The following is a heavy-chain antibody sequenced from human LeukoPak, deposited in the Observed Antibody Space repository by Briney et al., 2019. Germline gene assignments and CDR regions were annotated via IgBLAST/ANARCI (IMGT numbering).Heavy chain of an antibody. CDR2: ISSSSSTI. D-gene: IGHD3-22*01. J-gene: IGHJ3*02. CDR1: GFTFSSYS. CDR3: AGNSSGYYPDAFDI. Sequence: GGSLRLSCAASGFTFSSYSRNWVRQAPGKGLEWVSYISSSSSTIYYADSVKGRFTISRDNAKNSLYLQMNSLRDEDTAVYYCAGNSSGYYPDAFDIWGHGTMVTVSS. V-gene: IGHV3-48*02.